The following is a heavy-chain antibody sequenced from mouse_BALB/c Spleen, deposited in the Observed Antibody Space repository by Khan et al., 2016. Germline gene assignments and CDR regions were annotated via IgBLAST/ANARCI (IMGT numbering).Heavy chain of an antibody. V-gene: IGHV2-6*02. CDR1: GFSLTSYG. CDR3: ARHDYAMVY. Sequence: QVQLKESGPGLVAPSQSLSITCTVSGFSLTSYGVHWVRQPPGKGLEWLVVIWSDGSTTYNSALKSRLSIRKDNTKSQAFLKRNSLQTDDTAMYYCARHDYAMVYCGQGASVAVSS. J-gene: IGHJ4*01. CDR2: IWSDGST.